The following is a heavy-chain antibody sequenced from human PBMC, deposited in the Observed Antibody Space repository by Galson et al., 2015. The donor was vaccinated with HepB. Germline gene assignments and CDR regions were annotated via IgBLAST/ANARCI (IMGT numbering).Heavy chain of an antibody. J-gene: IGHJ4*02. Sequence: LRLSCAASGFTFSSYSMNWVRQAPGKGLEWVSSISSSSSYIYYADSVKGRFTISRDNAKNSLYLQMNSLRAEDTAVYYCARDLSSSRSLPYWGQGTLVTVSS. V-gene: IGHV3-21*01. CDR2: ISSSSSYI. CDR1: GFTFSSYS. D-gene: IGHD6-13*01. CDR3: ARDLSSSRSLPY.